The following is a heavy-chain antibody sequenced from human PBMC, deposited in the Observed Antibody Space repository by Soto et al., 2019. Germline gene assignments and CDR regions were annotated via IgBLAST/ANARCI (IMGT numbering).Heavy chain of an antibody. Sequence: QVQLLQSGAEVKKPGSSVKVSCKASGATFSSFAFSWVRQAPGQGLEWMGGIIPIFDTIKFAQKFQGRVTFTADESTGTAYMELSSLTSEDTAVYYCASPLKWSGYYIAFDYWGQGTLVIVSS. J-gene: IGHJ4*02. CDR2: IIPIFDTI. D-gene: IGHD3-3*01. CDR3: ASPLKWSGYYIAFDY. CDR1: GATFSSFA. V-gene: IGHV1-69*01.